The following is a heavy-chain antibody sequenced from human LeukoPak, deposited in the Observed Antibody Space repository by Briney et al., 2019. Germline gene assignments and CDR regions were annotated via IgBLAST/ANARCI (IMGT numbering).Heavy chain of an antibody. V-gene: IGHV3-7*01. CDR3: AKDDSSGWYEY. Sequence: GGSLRLSCAASGFTFSNSWMSWVRQAPGKGLEWVATIKPDGSAQYYVDSVKGRFTISRDNAKNSLFLQINSLRAEDTAVYYCAKDDSSGWYEYWGQGTLVTVSS. CDR1: GFTFSNSW. CDR2: IKPDGSAQ. J-gene: IGHJ4*02. D-gene: IGHD6-19*01.